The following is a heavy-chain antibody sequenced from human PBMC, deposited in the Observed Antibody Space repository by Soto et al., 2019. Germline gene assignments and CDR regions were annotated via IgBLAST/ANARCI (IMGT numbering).Heavy chain of an antibody. CDR3: AKDIPTDYYDSSGYYSGPFDY. CDR1: GFTFSSYA. Sequence: GGSLRLSCAASGFTFSSYAMIWVRQAPGKGLEWVSAISGSGGSTYYADSVKGRFTISRDNSKNTLYLQMNSLRAEDTAVYYCAKDIPTDYYDSSGYYSGPFDYWGQGTLVTVSS. J-gene: IGHJ4*02. D-gene: IGHD3-22*01. CDR2: ISGSGGST. V-gene: IGHV3-23*01.